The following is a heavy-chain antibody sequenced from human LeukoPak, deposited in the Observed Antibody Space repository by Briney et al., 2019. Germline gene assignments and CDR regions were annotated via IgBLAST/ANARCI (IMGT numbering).Heavy chain of an antibody. J-gene: IGHJ6*03. V-gene: IGHV4-30-4*08. CDR1: GGSISSGDYY. CDR2: IYYSGST. D-gene: IGHD5-24*01. Sequence: SETLSLTCTVSGGSISSGDYYWSWIRQPPGKGLESIGYIYYSGSTYYNPSLKSRVTISVDTSKNQFSLKLSSVTAADTAVYYCARVERYYYYYYMDVWGKGTTVTVSS. CDR3: ARVERYYYYYYMDV.